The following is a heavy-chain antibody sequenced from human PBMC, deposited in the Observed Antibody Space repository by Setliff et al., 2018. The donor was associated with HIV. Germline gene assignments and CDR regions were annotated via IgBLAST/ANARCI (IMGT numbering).Heavy chain of an antibody. CDR1: GFTFTGSW. J-gene: IGHJ4*02. CDR2: ISPGDSDT. CDR3: ARLEAPLRPFDF. V-gene: IGHV5-51*01. Sequence: PGESLKISCKASGFTFTGSWIGWVRQIPGKGLEWMGIISPGDSDTRYGPSFQGQVSISADKSINTAYLQWSSLKASDTAIYYCARLEAPLRPFDFWGQGTLVTVSS. D-gene: IGHD3-16*01.